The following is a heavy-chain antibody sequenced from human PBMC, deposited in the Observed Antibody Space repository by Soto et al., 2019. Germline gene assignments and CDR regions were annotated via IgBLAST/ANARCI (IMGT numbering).Heavy chain of an antibody. Sequence: PSETLSLTCNVSGGSISRSSYCWGWIRQPPGKGLEWIGSMYYSGSTYYNPSLKSRVTIPIDPPKSQLSLKLTSVTAGDTAVYYCSSRAPEGFDPWGQGTLVTVSS. CDR3: SSRAPEGFDP. CDR1: GGSISRSSYC. CDR2: MYYSGST. J-gene: IGHJ5*02. V-gene: IGHV4-39*01.